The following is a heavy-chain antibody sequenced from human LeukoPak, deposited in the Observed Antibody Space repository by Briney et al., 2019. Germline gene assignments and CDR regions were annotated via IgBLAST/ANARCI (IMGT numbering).Heavy chain of an antibody. J-gene: IGHJ4*02. CDR1: GGSIGSNY. Sequence: NPSETLSLTCTVSGGSIGSNYWTWIRQPPGKGLEYIGYIYYTGGTNYNPSLRSRVTMSVDTSKNQFSLKLSSVTAADTAVYFCAKYGKSGWVIDYWGQGTLVTVSS. CDR3: AKYGKSGWVIDY. D-gene: IGHD6-19*01. CDR2: IYYTGGT. V-gene: IGHV4-59*08.